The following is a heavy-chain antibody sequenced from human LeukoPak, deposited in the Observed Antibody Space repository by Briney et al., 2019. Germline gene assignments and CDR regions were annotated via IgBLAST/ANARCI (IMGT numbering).Heavy chain of an antibody. V-gene: IGHV3-23*01. CDR2: IDATGSDK. J-gene: IGHJ4*02. CDR1: GFTFSSYE. CDR3: ADYRKPQGLDY. Sequence: PGGSLRLSCAASGFTFSSYEMNWVRQAPGQGLEWVSAIDATGSDKYYTDSVKGRFTISRDNSKNTVYLQMNSLRVEDTAVYYCADYRKPQGLDYWGQGTLVTVSS. D-gene: IGHD1-14*01.